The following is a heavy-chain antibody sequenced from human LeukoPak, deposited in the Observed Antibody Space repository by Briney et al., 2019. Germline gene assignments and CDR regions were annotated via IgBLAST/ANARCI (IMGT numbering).Heavy chain of an antibody. CDR2: ISWNSGSI. CDR1: GFTFDDYA. Sequence: GRSLRLSCAASGFTFDDYAMHWVRQAPGKGLEWVSGISWNSGSIGYADSVKGRFTISRDNAKNSLYLQMNSLRAEDTAVYYCARDLCCSGGSNFDYWGQGTLVTVSS. CDR3: ARDLCCSGGSNFDY. V-gene: IGHV3-9*01. J-gene: IGHJ4*02. D-gene: IGHD2-15*01.